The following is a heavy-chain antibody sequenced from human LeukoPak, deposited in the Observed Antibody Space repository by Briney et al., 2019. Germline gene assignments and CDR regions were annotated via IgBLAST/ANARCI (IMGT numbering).Heavy chain of an antibody. CDR3: YYYDSSGFYPQTNIDY. D-gene: IGHD3-22*01. CDR2: ITGSGANT. J-gene: IGHJ4*01. CDR1: GFSFSTYS. V-gene: IGHV3-23*01. Sequence: GGSLTLSCAGSGFSFSTYSMNWVGQAPGKGREWVAGITGSGANTYYADSVKGRFTISRDNSNNTQYLRMNSLRAEDTAVYYCYYYDSSGFYPQTNIDYWGHGTLVTVSS.